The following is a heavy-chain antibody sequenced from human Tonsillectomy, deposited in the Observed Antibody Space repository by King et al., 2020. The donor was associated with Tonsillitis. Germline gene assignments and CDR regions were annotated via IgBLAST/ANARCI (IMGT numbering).Heavy chain of an antibody. Sequence: QLQESGPGLVKPSETLSLTCTVSGGSISSSSYYWGWIRQPPGKGVEWIGSIYYSGSTYYNPSLKSRVTISVDTSKNQFSLKLSSVTAADTAVYYCARLGPQLVPHYYYGVDVWGQGTTVTVSS. CDR2: IYYSGST. CDR3: ARLGPQLVPHYYYGVDV. D-gene: IGHD6-13*01. V-gene: IGHV4-39*07. J-gene: IGHJ6*02. CDR1: GGSISSSSYY.